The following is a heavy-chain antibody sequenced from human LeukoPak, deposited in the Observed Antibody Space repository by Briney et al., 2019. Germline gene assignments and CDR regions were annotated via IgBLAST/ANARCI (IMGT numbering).Heavy chain of an antibody. CDR3: ARGRYCSGGSCYSGWFDP. Sequence: ASVKVSCKASGYTFTSYDINWVRQATGQGLEWMGWMNPNSGNTGYAQKFQGRVTMTRNTSISTAYMELSSLRSEDTAVYYCARGRYCSGGSCYSGWFDPWGQGTLVIVSS. V-gene: IGHV1-8*01. J-gene: IGHJ5*02. CDR2: MNPNSGNT. D-gene: IGHD2-15*01. CDR1: GYTFTSYD.